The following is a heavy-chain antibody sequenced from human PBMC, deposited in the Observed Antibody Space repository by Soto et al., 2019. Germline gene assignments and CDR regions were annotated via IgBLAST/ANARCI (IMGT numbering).Heavy chain of an antibody. CDR3: AGCAQDLGDIVVVPAANTNYYYYYGMDV. CDR2: IIPIFGTA. CDR1: GGTFSSYA. J-gene: IGHJ6*02. V-gene: IGHV1-69*01. D-gene: IGHD2-2*01. Sequence: QVQLVQSGAEVKKPGSSVKVSCKASGGTFSSYAISWVRQAPGQGLEWMGGIIPIFGTANYAQKCQGRVTMTADESTSTAYMELSSLRSEDTAVDYCAGCAQDLGDIVVVPAANTNYYYYYGMDVWGQGTTVTVSS.